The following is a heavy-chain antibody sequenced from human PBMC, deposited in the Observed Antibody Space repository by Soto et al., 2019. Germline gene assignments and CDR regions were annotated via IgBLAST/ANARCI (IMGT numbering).Heavy chain of an antibody. CDR1: GFTFSRYA. Sequence: EVQLVESGGGLVKPGGSLRLSCAASGFTFSRYAMNWVRQAPGRGLEWISRISVSGDNTSYVESVRGRFTVYRDNSKNALYLQMNNLSAEDTALSSCAKDGKMRTKVWSPAFYGMDVLGQGTTGTVSS. CDR2: ISVSGDNT. J-gene: IGHJ6*02. V-gene: IGHV3-23*04. D-gene: IGHD3-10*01. CDR3: AKDGKMRTKVWSPAFYGMDV.